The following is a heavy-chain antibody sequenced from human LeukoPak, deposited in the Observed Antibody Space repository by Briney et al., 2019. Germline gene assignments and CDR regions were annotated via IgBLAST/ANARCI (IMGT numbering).Heavy chain of an antibody. D-gene: IGHD6-13*01. V-gene: IGHV5-51*01. J-gene: IGHJ4*02. CDR2: ISPGDSDT. CDR3: ARRYRSNSWYYFDY. Sequence: GESLKISCEGSGYTFTSHWIGWVRQMPGKGLEWMGSISPGDSDTRYSPSFQGQVTISADKPISTAYLQWSSLKASDTAMYYCARRYRSNSWYYFDYWGQGTLVTVSS. CDR1: GYTFTSHW.